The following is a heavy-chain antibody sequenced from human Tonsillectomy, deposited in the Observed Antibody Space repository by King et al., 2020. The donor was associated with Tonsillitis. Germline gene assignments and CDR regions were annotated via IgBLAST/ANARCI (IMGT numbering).Heavy chain of an antibody. Sequence: QLQESGPGLVKPSETLSFTCTVSGDSISSSNYYWGWIRQPPGMGLEWIGSMYSSGSTFYNPSLKSRVIISVDTSKNQFSLKLSSVTAADTAVYYCARQYSGTYYGFKWFDPWGQGTLVTVSS. CDR1: GDSISSSNYY. CDR3: ARQYSGTYYGFKWFDP. V-gene: IGHV4-39*07. CDR2: MYSSGST. D-gene: IGHD1-26*01. J-gene: IGHJ5*02.